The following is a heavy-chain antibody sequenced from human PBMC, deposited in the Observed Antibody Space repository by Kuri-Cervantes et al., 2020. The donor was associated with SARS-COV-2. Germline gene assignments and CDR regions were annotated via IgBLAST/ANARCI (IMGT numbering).Heavy chain of an antibody. V-gene: IGHV4-59*01. J-gene: IGHJ4*02. CDR1: GDSISSYY. CDR3: ARSWVSVAARYGGFDN. CDR2: VYYSGIT. D-gene: IGHD6-19*01. Sequence: SETLSLTCTVSGDSISSYYWSWIRQSPGKGLEWIGYVYYSGITDYNPSLKSRVTISVHTSKNQFSLRLNSVTAADTAIYYCARSWVSVAARYGGFDNWGQGTLVTVSS.